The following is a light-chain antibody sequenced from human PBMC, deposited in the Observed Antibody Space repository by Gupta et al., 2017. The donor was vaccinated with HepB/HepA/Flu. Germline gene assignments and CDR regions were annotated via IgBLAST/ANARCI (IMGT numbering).Light chain of an antibody. Sequence: EIVLTQSPATLSLSPGERATLSCRASHYVGNFLAWYQQKPGQAPRLLIYDASNRATGIPARFSGSGSGTEFTLTISSREPEDFAVYYCQHRINCPRTFGQGTKVEIK. J-gene: IGKJ1*01. CDR3: QHRINCPRT. CDR1: HYVGNF. V-gene: IGKV3-11*01. CDR2: DAS.